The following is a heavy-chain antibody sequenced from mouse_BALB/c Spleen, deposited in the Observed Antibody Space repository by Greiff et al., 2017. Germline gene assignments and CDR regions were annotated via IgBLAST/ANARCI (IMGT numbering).Heavy chain of an antibody. CDR1: GYTFTSYT. J-gene: IGHJ4*01. V-gene: IGHV1-4*01. Sequence: VMLVESGAELARPGASVKMSCKASGYTFTSYTMHWVKQRPGQGLEWIGYINPSSGYTNYNQKFKDKATLTADKSSSTAYMQLSSLTSEDSAVYYCARGGYWGYYYAMDYWGQGTSVTVSS. D-gene: IGHD2-3*01. CDR2: INPSSGYT. CDR3: ARGGYWGYYYAMDY.